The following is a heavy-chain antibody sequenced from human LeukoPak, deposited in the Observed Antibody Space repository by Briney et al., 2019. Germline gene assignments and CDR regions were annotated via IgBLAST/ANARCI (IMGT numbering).Heavy chain of an antibody. CDR3: ARPSGYIYGYFDY. V-gene: IGHV5-51*01. CDR2: IYPGDSDT. Sequence: GESLKISCKGSGYSFTSYWIGWVRQMPGKGLEWIGIIYPGDSDTKYSPSFQGQVTISADKSISTAYLQWSSLKASDTAMYYCARPSGYIYGYFDYWGQGSLVTVSS. D-gene: IGHD5-18*01. CDR1: GYSFTSYW. J-gene: IGHJ4*02.